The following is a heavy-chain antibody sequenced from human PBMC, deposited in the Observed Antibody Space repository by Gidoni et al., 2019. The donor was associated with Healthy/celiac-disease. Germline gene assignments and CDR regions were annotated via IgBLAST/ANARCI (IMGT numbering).Heavy chain of an antibody. V-gene: IGHV3-30*03. CDR3: AASLGSWYSSSWDYFDY. D-gene: IGHD6-13*01. Sequence: QVQLVESGGGVVQPGRSLRLSCAASGFTFSSHGMHWVRQAPGKGLEWVAVISYDGSNKYYADSVKGRFTISRDNSKNTLYLQMNSLRAEDTAVYYCAASLGSWYSSSWDYFDYWGQGTLVTVSS. CDR1: GFTFSSHG. J-gene: IGHJ4*02. CDR2: ISYDGSNK.